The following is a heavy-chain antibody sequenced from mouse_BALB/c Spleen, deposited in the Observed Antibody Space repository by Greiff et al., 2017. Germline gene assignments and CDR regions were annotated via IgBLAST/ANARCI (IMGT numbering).Heavy chain of an antibody. Sequence: QVQLKESGAELVRPGASVTLSCKASGYTFTDYEMHWVKQTPVHGLEWIGAIDPETGGTAYNQKFKGKATLTADKSSSTAYMELRSLTSEDSAVYYCTRPYYFDYWGQGTTLTVSS. V-gene: IGHV1-15*01. J-gene: IGHJ2*01. CDR3: TRPYYFDY. CDR2: IDPETGGT. CDR1: GYTFTDYE.